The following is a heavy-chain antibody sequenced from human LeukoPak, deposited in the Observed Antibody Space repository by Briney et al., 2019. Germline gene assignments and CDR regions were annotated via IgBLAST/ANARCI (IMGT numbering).Heavy chain of an antibody. J-gene: IGHJ4*02. D-gene: IGHD2-15*01. V-gene: IGHV3-48*01. Sequence: GGSLRLSCAASGLPLSSYSINWVRQAPGKGLEWVSYISSSGSAIYYVDSVKGRFTVSRDNAKNSVFLQMDSPRAEDTAVYYCVRVKGSYFDYWGQGALVTVSS. CDR1: GLPLSSYS. CDR2: ISSSGSAI. CDR3: VRVKGSYFDY.